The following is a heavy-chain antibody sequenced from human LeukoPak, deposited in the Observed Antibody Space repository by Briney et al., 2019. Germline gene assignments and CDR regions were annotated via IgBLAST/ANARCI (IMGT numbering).Heavy chain of an antibody. J-gene: IGHJ4*02. CDR3: ARGFTMVRGPFRY. CDR2: IYYSGST. Sequence: SETLSLTCTVSGGSISSSSYYWGWIRQPPGKGLEWIGSIYYSGSTYYNPSLKSRVTISVDTSKNQFSLKLSSVTAADTAVYYCARGFTMVRGPFRYWGQGTLVTVSS. V-gene: IGHV4-39*01. D-gene: IGHD3-10*01. CDR1: GGSISSSSYY.